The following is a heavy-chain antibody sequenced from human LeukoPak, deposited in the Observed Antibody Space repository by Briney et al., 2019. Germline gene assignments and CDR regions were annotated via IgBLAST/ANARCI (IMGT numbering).Heavy chain of an antibody. D-gene: IGHD4-17*01. CDR1: GGSLSGYA. V-gene: IGHV4-34*01. Sequence: PSETLSLTCAVYGGSLSGYAWSWIRQPPGKGLEWIGEINQRRSLKYNPSLESRVTISVDTSKNQFSLKLSSVTAADTAVYYCARGIRRRTTTLDYWGQGTLVTVSS. CDR2: INQRRSL. CDR3: ARGIRRRTTTLDY. J-gene: IGHJ4*02.